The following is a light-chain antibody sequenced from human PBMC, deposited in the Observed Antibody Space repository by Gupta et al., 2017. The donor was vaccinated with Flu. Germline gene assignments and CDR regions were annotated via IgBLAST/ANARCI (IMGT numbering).Light chain of an antibody. J-gene: IGKJ1*01. CDR2: KVC. CDR3: QQYNSYSWT. Sequence: LYLQKPGTAPKLLIYKVCNFDNGVPSMFSGIGSRTEFTLTISSLHPYAFATYYCQQYNSYSWTFGQGTKVEIK. V-gene: IGKV1-5*03.